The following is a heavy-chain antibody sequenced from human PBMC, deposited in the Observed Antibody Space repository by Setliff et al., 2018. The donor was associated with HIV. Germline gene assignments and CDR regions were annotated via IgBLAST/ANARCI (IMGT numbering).Heavy chain of an antibody. V-gene: IGHV1-2*02. CDR2: INPNSGGT. CDR1: GYTFTGYY. CDR3: AREYDVLTGYYISAFDI. Sequence: ASVKVSCKASGYTFTGYYMHWVRQAPGQGLEWMGWINPNSGGTNYAQKFQGRVTMTRGTSISTAYMELSRLRSDDTAVYYCAREYDVLTGYYISAFDIWGQGTMVTVSS. J-gene: IGHJ3*02. D-gene: IGHD3-9*01.